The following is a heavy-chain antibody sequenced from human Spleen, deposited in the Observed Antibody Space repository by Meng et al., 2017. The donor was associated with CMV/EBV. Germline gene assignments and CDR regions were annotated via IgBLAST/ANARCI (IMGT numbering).Heavy chain of an antibody. J-gene: IGHJ5*02. Sequence: TCTNYYWTGGRQAPGQGIEWMGWINPNSGGTNYARKFQGRVTMTRDTSITTAYMELGRLRSDDTAVYYCARVYCSSSTTCYSNWFDPWGQGTLVTVSS. CDR3: ARVYCSSSTTCYSNWFDP. V-gene: IGHV1-2*02. CDR1: TCTNYY. CDR2: INPNSGGT. D-gene: IGHD2-2*01.